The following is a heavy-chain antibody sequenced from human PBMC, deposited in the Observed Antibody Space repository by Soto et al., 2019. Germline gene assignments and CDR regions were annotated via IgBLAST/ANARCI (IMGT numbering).Heavy chain of an antibody. J-gene: IGHJ6*02. CDR3: VRAIGHYGMDV. CDR1: GFIFSNCW. CDR2: INSDGSST. V-gene: IGHV3-74*01. Sequence: EVQLVESGGGLVQPGGSLRLSCVASGFIFSNCWMHWVRQAPGMGLVWVSHINSDGSSTTNADSVKGRFTISRDNAKNTLYLQMNSLRAEDTAVYYCVRAIGHYGMDVWGRGTTVTVSS. D-gene: IGHD3-22*01.